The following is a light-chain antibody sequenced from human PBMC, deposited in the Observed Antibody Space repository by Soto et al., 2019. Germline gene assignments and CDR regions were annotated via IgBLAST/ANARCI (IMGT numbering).Light chain of an antibody. V-gene: IGKV3-20*01. CDR1: QSVSSY. CDR3: QQYNSYPLT. J-gene: IGKJ4*01. Sequence: EIVLTQSPATLSLSPGERATLSCRASQSVSSYLAWYQQKPGQAPRLLIYDASSRATGIPDRFSGSGSGTDFTLTISRLQPEDFAVYYCQQYNSYPLTFGGGTKVDIK. CDR2: DAS.